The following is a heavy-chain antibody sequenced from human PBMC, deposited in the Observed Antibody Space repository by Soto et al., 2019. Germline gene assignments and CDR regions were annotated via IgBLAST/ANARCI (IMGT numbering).Heavy chain of an antibody. D-gene: IGHD3-3*01. CDR2: ISYDGSNK. Sequence: PGGSVRLSCAASGFTFSSYAMHWVRQAPGKGLEWVAVISYDGSNKYYADSVKGRFTISRDSSKNTLYLQMNSLRAEDTAVYYCARDIKISDFWSGEYYYYGMDVWGQGTTVTVSS. CDR3: ARDIKISDFWSGEYYYYGMDV. V-gene: IGHV3-30-3*01. CDR1: GFTFSSYA. J-gene: IGHJ6*02.